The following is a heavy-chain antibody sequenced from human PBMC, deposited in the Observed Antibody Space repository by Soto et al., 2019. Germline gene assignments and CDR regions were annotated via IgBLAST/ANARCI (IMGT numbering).Heavy chain of an antibody. V-gene: IGHV3-30*03. D-gene: IGHD1-26*01. CDR1: GFTFSSYG. Sequence: QVQLVESGGGVVQPGRSLRLSCAASGFTFSSYGMHWVRQAPGKGLEWVAVISYDGSNKYYADSVKGRFTISPDNSKNTLYLQMNSLSAEDTPVYCFARSPYSVSYLAYFDYWGQGTLVTVSS. CDR2: ISYDGSNK. CDR3: ARSPYSVSYLAYFDY. J-gene: IGHJ4*02.